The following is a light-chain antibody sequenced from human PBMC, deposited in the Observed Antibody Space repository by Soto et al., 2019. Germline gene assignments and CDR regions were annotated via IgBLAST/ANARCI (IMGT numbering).Light chain of an antibody. CDR2: AAS. J-gene: IGKJ4*01. CDR1: QSISNY. CDR3: QQSYGTPLT. Sequence: DMEMTQSPSSLSASVGDRVTITCRASQSISNYLNWYQHKPGKVPKLLIYAASSLQSGVQTRFSGSGSGTDFTLTINSLQPEDFATYYCQQSYGTPLTFGGGTKIEI. V-gene: IGKV1-39*01.